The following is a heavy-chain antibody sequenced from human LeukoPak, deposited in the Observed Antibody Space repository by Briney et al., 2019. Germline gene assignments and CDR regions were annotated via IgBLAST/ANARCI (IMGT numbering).Heavy chain of an antibody. V-gene: IGHV3-21*01. J-gene: IGHJ3*02. CDR2: ITSSNSYI. CDR1: GFTFSSYS. Sequence: GGSLRLSCAASGFTFSSYSMHWVRQAPGKGLEWISSITSSNSYIYYADSVKGRLTISRDNANNSLYLQMNSLRAEDSAVYYCASGYYDNTGYYYDAFDIWGQGTMVTVSS. D-gene: IGHD3-22*01. CDR3: ASGYYDNTGYYYDAFDI.